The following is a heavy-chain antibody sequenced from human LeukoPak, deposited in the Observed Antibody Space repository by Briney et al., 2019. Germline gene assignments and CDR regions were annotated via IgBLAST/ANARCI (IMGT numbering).Heavy chain of an antibody. J-gene: IGHJ4*02. Sequence: PGGSLRLSCTASGFTFSNYAMSWVRQAPGQGLEWVSTISGTADDTHDADSVKGRFTISRDNFNNVLYLQMNSLRAEDTAVYYCAKSPCIATHIYFEYWGQGALVTVSS. CDR3: AKSPCIATHIYFEY. CDR2: ISGTADDT. CDR1: GFTFSNYA. V-gene: IGHV3-23*01. D-gene: IGHD6-6*01.